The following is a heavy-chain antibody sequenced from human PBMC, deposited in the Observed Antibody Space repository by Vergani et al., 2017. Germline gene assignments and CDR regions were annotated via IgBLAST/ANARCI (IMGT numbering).Heavy chain of an antibody. CDR3: ARDIRYCSSTSCCAPDWGWGEFDY. CDR1: GFTFSRYG. J-gene: IGHJ4*02. D-gene: IGHD2-2*01. Sequence: QVQLVESGGGVVQPGRSLRLSCAASGFTFSRYGMHWVRQAPGKGLEWVAILSFDGSKKYFADSVKGRFTISRDNAKNSLYLQMNSLRAEDTAVYYCARDIRYCSSTSCCAPDWGWGEFDYWGQGTLVTVSS. CDR2: LSFDGSKK. V-gene: IGHV3-30*03.